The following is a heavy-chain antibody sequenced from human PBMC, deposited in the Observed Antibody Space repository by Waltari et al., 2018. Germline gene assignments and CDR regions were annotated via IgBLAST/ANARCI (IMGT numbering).Heavy chain of an antibody. V-gene: IGHV3-30*02. CDR1: GFTSSSVG. CDR2: IRFDGSKK. D-gene: IGHD3-22*01. CDR3: VKTGYDSAWYFDY. Sequence: QVQLVESGGGVVQPGGSLRLSCVESGFTSSSVGMHWVRQAPGKGLGVVAFIRFDGSKKDYADSVKGRFTISRDNSQNTLYLQMSSLRPEDTAIYYCVKTGYDSAWYFDYWGQGTLVTVSS. J-gene: IGHJ4*01.